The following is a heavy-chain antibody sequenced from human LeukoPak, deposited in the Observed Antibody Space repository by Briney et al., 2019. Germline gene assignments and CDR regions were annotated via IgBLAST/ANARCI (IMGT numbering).Heavy chain of an antibody. CDR1: GFTFNSYS. J-gene: IGHJ6*04. CDR3: ARGGYCSSTSCYVNYYYGMDV. Sequence: GGSLRLSCAASGFTFNSYSMNWVRQAPGKGLEWVSSISSSSSYIYYADSVKGRFTISRDNAKNSLYLQMNSLRAEDTAVYYCARGGYCSSTSCYVNYYYGMDVWGKGTTVTVSS. CDR2: ISSSSSYI. D-gene: IGHD2-2*01. V-gene: IGHV3-21*01.